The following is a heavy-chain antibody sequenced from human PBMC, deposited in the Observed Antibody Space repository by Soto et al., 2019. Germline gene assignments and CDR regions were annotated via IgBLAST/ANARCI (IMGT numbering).Heavy chain of an antibody. Sequence: SETLSLTCTVSGDSVTSVSGYWSWIRQPPGKGLEWIGYIYYSGSADYNPSLGSRVTISIDTSKNQFSLKLTSVTAADTAVYYCARGVGFGYYYYHMDLWCQGTTVTV. CDR1: GDSVTSVSGY. CDR3: ARGVGFGYYYYHMDL. V-gene: IGHV4-61*01. J-gene: IGHJ6*02. D-gene: IGHD3-10*01. CDR2: IYYSGSA.